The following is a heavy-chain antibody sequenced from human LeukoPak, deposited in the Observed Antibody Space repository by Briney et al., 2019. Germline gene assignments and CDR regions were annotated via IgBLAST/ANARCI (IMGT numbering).Heavy chain of an antibody. CDR3: ARDPYDFWSGYPPGAFDI. J-gene: IGHJ3*02. CDR1: GFTFSSYS. V-gene: IGHV3-21*01. D-gene: IGHD3-3*01. Sequence: GGSLRLSCAASGFTFSSYSMNWVRQAPGKGLEWVSSISSSSSYIYYADSVKGRFTISRDNAKNSLYLQMNSLRAEDTAVYYCARDPYDFWSGYPPGAFDIWGQGTMVTVSS. CDR2: ISSSSSYI.